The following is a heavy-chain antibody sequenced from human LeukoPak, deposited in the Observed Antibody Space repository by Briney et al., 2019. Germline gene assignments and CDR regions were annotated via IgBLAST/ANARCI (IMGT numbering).Heavy chain of an antibody. V-gene: IGHV3-21*01. CDR3: ARDRSQGGGFDFWSGSAVFDY. J-gene: IGHJ4*02. CDR2: ISSSSSYI. D-gene: IGHD3-3*01. CDR1: GFTFSSYS. Sequence: GGSLRLSCAASGFTFSSYSMNWVRQAPGKGLEWVSSISSSSSYIYYADSVKGRFTFSRDNAKNSLYLQMNSLRAEDTAVYYCARDRSQGGGFDFWSGSAVFDYWGQGTLVTVSS.